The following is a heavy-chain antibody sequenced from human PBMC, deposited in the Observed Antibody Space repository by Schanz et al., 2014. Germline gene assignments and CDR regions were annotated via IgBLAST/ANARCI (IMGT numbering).Heavy chain of an antibody. J-gene: IGHJ4*02. Sequence: EVQLVQSGGGLVQPGGSLRLSCAASGFTFSSHWMHWVRQDPGKGLVWVARINSVGSNTDYADSVTGRFTISRDNAKNTLYLQMNTLRAEDTAVYYCARDFHGYGPHRAYWGQGSLVTVSS. CDR1: GFTFSSHW. V-gene: IGHV3-74*01. D-gene: IGHD5-12*01. CDR3: ARDFHGYGPHRAY. CDR2: INSVGSNT.